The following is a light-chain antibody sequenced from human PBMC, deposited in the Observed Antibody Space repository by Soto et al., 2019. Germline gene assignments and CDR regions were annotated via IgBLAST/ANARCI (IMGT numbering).Light chain of an antibody. V-gene: IGKV1-5*03. J-gene: IGKJ5*01. CDR2: KAS. Sequence: SQITQSSSTLYGSVGGRVTITCGASQTISSWLAWYQQKPGKAPKLLIYKASTLKSGVPSRFSGSGSGTDFTLSISSLQPEDVAMYYCQKFGGSLLIASCQVTRLEVK. CDR3: QKFGGSLLIA. CDR1: QTISSW.